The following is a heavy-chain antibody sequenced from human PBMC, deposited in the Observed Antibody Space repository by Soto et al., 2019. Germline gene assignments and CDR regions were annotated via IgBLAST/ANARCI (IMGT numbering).Heavy chain of an antibody. V-gene: IGHV3-15*07. CDR3: TAFMGAFRD. J-gene: IGHJ4*02. CDR2: IGSSTDGGST. CDR1: GFIFTKAG. Sequence: EVHLVESGGDMVQPGGSLRLSCAASGFIFTKAGMNWVRQAPGKGLEWVGRIGSSTDGGSTEYAASVKGRFTISRDDSMNTVYLQINSLKIEDTAVYYCTAFMGAFRDWGQGTLVIVSS. D-gene: IGHD1-26*01.